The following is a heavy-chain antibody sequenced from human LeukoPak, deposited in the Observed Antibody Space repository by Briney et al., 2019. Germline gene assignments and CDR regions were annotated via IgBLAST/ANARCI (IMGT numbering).Heavy chain of an antibody. D-gene: IGHD3-10*02. CDR1: GLTFSNYG. CDR2: ISFDGSDK. Sequence: GGSLRLPCAVSGLTFSNYGMHWVRQAPGKGLEWVGVISFDGSDKYYGDSVKGRFTISRDNSKNTLYLQMNSLRAEDTAVYYCAELGITMIGGVWGKGTTVTISS. J-gene: IGHJ6*04. CDR3: AELGITMIGGV. V-gene: IGHV3-30*18.